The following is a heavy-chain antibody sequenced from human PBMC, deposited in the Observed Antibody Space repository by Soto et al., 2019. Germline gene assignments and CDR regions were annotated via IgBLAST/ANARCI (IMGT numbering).Heavy chain of an antibody. Sequence: QVQLQESGSGLVKPSETLSLTCSVSGDSITSGGYSWSWIRQPPRRGLEWIGYIYHTGSASYSPSLKGRVTISVDKSKNQFSLSLNSVTAADTAIYYCARAHHGPSGYYFDSWGQGSLFTVSS. V-gene: IGHV4-30-2*01. D-gene: IGHD3-22*01. CDR2: IYHTGSA. CDR1: GDSITSGGYS. J-gene: IGHJ4*02. CDR3: ARAHHGPSGYYFDS.